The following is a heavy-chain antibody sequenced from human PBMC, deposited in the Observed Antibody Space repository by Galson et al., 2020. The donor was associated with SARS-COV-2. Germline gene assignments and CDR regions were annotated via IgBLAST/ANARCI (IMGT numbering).Heavy chain of an antibody. CDR3: ARQILTGYYSFYYFDF. J-gene: IGHJ4*02. V-gene: IGHV4-39*01. Sequence: SETLSLTCTVSGGSISSSNYYWGWVRQPPGEGLEWIGSIYYTESNYYNPSLTSRVIMSVDTSRNQFSLKLSSVTAADTAVYYCARQILTGYYSFYYFDFWGQGTLVTVSS. D-gene: IGHD3-9*01. CDR2: IYYTESN. CDR1: GGSISSSNYY.